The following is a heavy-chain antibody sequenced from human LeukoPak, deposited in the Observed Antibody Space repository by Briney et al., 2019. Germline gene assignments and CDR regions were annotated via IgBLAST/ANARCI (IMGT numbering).Heavy chain of an antibody. V-gene: IGHV1-69*13. CDR2: IIPTFGTA. CDR1: GGTFSSYA. J-gene: IGHJ4*02. D-gene: IGHD2-2*02. CDR3: ALPGGDIVVVPAAIAAFDY. Sequence: GASVKVSCKASGGTFSSYAISWVRQAPGQGLEWMGGIIPTFGTANYAQKFQGRVTITADESTSTAYMELSSLRSEDTAVYYCALPGGDIVVVPAAIAAFDYWGQGTLVTVSS.